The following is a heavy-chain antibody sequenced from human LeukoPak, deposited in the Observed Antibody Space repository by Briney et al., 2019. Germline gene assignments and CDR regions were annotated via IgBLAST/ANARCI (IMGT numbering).Heavy chain of an antibody. Sequence: GASVKVSCKASGYTFTSYYMHWVRQAPGQGLEWMGIINPSGGSTSYAQKFQGRVTITRNTSISTAYMELSSLRSEDTAVYYCARGRQQWLVGNYFDYWGQGTLVTVSS. D-gene: IGHD6-19*01. CDR3: ARGRQQWLVGNYFDY. V-gene: IGHV1-46*01. CDR2: INPSGGST. J-gene: IGHJ4*02. CDR1: GYTFTSYY.